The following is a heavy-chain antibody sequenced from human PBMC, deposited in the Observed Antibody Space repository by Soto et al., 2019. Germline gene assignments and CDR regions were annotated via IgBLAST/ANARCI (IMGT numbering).Heavy chain of an antibody. Sequence: QVQLVQSGGEVKKPGSSVKVSCKASGDTFTHHVFNWVRQAPGQGLEWVGGIISLFGTPNYSQRFQGRVTIPADESTATSYTELSRLRSEDTAFSYCARALCSGCDPGDYWGQGTLVTVSS. D-gene: IGHD2-15*01. CDR2: IISLFGTP. CDR3: ARALCSGCDPGDY. J-gene: IGHJ4*02. CDR1: GDTFTHHV. V-gene: IGHV1-69*12.